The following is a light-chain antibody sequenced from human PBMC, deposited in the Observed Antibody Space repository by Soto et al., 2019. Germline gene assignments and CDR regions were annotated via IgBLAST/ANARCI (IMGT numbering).Light chain of an antibody. Sequence: DIVLTQSPGTLSVSPGERATLSCRASQSIGIKLAWYQQKPGQAPRLLIHGASTRASGTPARFSGSGSGTEFTLTISDLQSEDFANYYCQQYQDWPPLTFGQGTRLEIK. CDR3: QQYQDWPPLT. CDR2: GAS. J-gene: IGKJ5*01. V-gene: IGKV3-15*01. CDR1: QSIGIK.